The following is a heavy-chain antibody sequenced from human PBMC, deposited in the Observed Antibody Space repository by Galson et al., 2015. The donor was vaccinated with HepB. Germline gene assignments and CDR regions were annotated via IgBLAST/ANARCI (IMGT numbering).Heavy chain of an antibody. J-gene: IGHJ4*02. V-gene: IGHV1-69*10. CDR1: GGTFSSYA. CDR3: AIVGDIVSMVGLRFDY. Sequence: SVKVSCKASGGTFSSYAISWVRQAPGQGLEWMGGIIPIIGIANYAQKFQGRVTITADESTSTAYMELSSLRSEDTAVYYCAIVGDIVSMVGLRFDYWSRGTLVTVSS. D-gene: IGHD5-12*01. CDR2: IIPIIGIA.